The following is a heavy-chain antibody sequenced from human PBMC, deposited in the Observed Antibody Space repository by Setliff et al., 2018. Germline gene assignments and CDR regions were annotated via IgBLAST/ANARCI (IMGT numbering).Heavy chain of an antibody. CDR3: ARHVGSRSRGYNYYYYYMDV. D-gene: IGHD3-10*01. V-gene: IGHV4-39*01. J-gene: IGHJ6*03. Sequence: RASETLSLTCTVSGGSLRGSSIFWGWIRQPPGKGLEWIGSIYYTGDPYYNPSLKSRVTMSVDTSRNQLSLRLTSVTAADTATYYCARHVGSRSRGYNYYYYYMDVWGKGTTVTVSS. CDR1: GGSLRGSSIF. CDR2: IYYTGDP.